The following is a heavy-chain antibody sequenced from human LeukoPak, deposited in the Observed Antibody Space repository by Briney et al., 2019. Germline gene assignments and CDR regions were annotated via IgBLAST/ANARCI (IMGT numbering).Heavy chain of an antibody. J-gene: IGHJ4*02. CDR3: AKGSGWYV. Sequence: TGGSLRLSCAASGFTFSSSSMSWVRQAPGKGLEWVSVISGSGGSTDYADSVKGRLTISRDNSKNTLYLQINSLRAEDTAVYYCAKGSGWYVWGQGTLVTVSS. V-gene: IGHV3-23*01. CDR1: GFTFSSSS. D-gene: IGHD6-19*01. CDR2: ISGSGGST.